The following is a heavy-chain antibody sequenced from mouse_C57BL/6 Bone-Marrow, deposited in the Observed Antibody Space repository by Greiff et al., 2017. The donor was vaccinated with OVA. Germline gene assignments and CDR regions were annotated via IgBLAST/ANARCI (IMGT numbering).Heavy chain of an antibody. V-gene: IGHV14-2*01. CDR2: IDPEDGET. J-gene: IGHJ1*03. CDR1: GFNIKDYY. CDR3: AIEAVVAPYWYFDV. Sequence: VQLQQSGAELVKPGASVKLSCTASGFNIKDYYMHWVKQRTEQGLEWIGRIDPEDGETKYAPKFKGKATITADTSSNTAYLQLSRLTSEDTAVYYCAIEAVVAPYWYFDVWGTGTTVTVSS. D-gene: IGHD1-1*01.